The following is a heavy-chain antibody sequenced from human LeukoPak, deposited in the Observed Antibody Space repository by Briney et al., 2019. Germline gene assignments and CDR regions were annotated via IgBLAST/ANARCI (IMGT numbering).Heavy chain of an antibody. CDR1: GYTFTGYY. V-gene: IGHV1-2*02. CDR3: ARGYCSSSGCLDWFDP. CDR2: INPNSGDI. Sequence: ASVKVSCKASGYTFTGYYIHWVRQAPGQGLEWMGWINPNSGDINYAQKFQGRVTMTRDTSIRTAYMELSRLRSDDTAMYYCARGYCSSSGCLDWFDPWGQGTLVTVSS. J-gene: IGHJ5*02. D-gene: IGHD2-2*01.